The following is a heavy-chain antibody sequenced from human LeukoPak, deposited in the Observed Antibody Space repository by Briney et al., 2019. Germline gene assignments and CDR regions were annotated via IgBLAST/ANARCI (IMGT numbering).Heavy chain of an antibody. V-gene: IGHV3-30*03. CDR2: ISYDGSYK. CDR3: ARDGVAEYSSSWLENWFDP. D-gene: IGHD6-13*01. J-gene: IGHJ5*02. CDR1: GFTFSSYG. Sequence: GGSLRLSCAASGFTFSSYGMHWVRQAPGKGLEWVAVISYDGSYKYYADSVKGRFTISRDNAKNTLYLQMNSLRAEDTAVYYCARDGVAEYSSSWLENWFDPWGQGTLVTVSS.